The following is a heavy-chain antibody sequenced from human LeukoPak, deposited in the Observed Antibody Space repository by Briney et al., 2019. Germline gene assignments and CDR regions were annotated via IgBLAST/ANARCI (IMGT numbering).Heavy chain of an antibody. J-gene: IGHJ4*02. Sequence: PGGSLRLSCAASGFTFSDYYMSWIRQAPGKGLEWVSYISSSGSTIYYADSVKGRFTISRDNAKNSLYLQMNSLRAEDTAVYYCAGVSGGFNYDILTGYSYYFDYWGQGTLVTVSS. D-gene: IGHD3-9*01. CDR1: GFTFSDYY. V-gene: IGHV3-11*04. CDR3: AGVSGGFNYDILTGYSYYFDY. CDR2: ISSSGSTI.